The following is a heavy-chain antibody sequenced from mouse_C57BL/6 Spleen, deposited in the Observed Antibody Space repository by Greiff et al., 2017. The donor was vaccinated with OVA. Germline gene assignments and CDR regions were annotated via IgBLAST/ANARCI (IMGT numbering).Heavy chain of an antibody. Sequence: LQQPGAELVKPGASVKLSCKASGYTFTSYWMHWVKQRPGQGLEWIGMIHPNSGSTNYHEKFKGKATLTVDKSSSTAYMQLSSLTSEDAAVYYCARVRNDHDEGYFDGWGQGTTLTVAS. J-gene: IGHJ2*01. D-gene: IGHD2-4*01. CDR3: ARVRNDHDEGYFDG. CDR2: IHPNSGST. CDR1: GYTFTSYW. V-gene: IGHV1-64*01.